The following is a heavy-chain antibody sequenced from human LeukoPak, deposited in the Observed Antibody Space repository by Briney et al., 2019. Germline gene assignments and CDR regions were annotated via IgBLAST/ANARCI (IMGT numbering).Heavy chain of an antibody. CDR1: GFTVSSKY. D-gene: IGHD6-6*01. Sequence: QSGGSLRLSCAASGFTVSSKYMSWVRQAPGKGLEWVSVIYSGGSTYYADSVKGRFTISRDNAKNSLYLQINSLRAEDTAVYYCARSSYSSSSSVWGQGTMVTVSS. CDR3: ARSSYSSSSSV. V-gene: IGHV3-53*01. CDR2: IYSGGST. J-gene: IGHJ3*01.